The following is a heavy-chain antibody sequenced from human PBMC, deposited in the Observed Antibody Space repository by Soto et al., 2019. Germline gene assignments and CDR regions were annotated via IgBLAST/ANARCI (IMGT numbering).Heavy chain of an antibody. Sequence: PGESLRISCKGSGYSFTKYWIGWVRQMPGKGLEGMGIIYPDDSDTRYSPSFQGQGTISADKSISTAYLQGSSLKAADTATYYCARRDCSSTSCYRRGWLEPWGQGTLVTVYS. CDR2: IYPDDSDT. D-gene: IGHD2-2*01. CDR1: GYSFTKYW. J-gene: IGHJ5*02. CDR3: ARRDCSSTSCYRRGWLEP. V-gene: IGHV5-51*01.